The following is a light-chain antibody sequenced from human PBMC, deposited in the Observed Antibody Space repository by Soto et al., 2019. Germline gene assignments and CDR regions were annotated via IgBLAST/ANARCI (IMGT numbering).Light chain of an antibody. CDR1: SSDSGTYNF. J-gene: IGLJ2*01. CDR2: EAT. Sequence: QSVLTQPASVSGSPGQSITISCTRASSDSGTYNFFAWYQQHPGEAPKLIIYEATQRPSGVSNRFSGSKSGNTASLTISGRQADDEADYYCCSYAGTTTVFGGGTKVTVL. CDR3: CSYAGTTTV. V-gene: IGLV2-23*01.